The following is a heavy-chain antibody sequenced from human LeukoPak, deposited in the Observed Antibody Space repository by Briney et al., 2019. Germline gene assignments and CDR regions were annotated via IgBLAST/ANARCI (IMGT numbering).Heavy chain of an antibody. CDR1: GGSISSYY. CDR3: AREGIAAAGVTLDYYYGMDV. D-gene: IGHD6-13*01. V-gene: IGHV4-59*01. Sequence: SETLSLTCTVSGGSISSYYWSWIRQPPGKGLEWIGYIYYSGSTNYNPSLKSRVTISVDTSKNQFPLKLSSVTAADTAVYYCAREGIAAAGVTLDYYYGMDVWGKGTTVTVSS. CDR2: IYYSGST. J-gene: IGHJ6*04.